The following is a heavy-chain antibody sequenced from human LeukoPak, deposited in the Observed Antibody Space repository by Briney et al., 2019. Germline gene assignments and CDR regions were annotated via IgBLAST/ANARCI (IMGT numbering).Heavy chain of an antibody. Sequence: GGSLRLSCAASGFTFSSYEMNWVRQALGKGLEWVSYISSSGSTIYYADSVKGRFTISRDNAKNSLYLQMNSLRAEDTAVYYCARVGAAAATGDFDYWGQGTLVTVSS. D-gene: IGHD6-13*01. CDR1: GFTFSSYE. V-gene: IGHV3-48*03. CDR3: ARVGAAAATGDFDY. J-gene: IGHJ4*02. CDR2: ISSSGSTI.